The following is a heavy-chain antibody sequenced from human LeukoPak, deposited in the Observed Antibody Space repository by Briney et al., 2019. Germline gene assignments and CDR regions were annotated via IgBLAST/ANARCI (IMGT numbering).Heavy chain of an antibody. CDR1: GGSFSGYY. J-gene: IGHJ4*02. Sequence: PSETLSLTCAVYGGSFSGYYWSWIRQPPGKGLEWIGEINHSGSTNYNPSLKSRVTISADTSENQFSLKLSSVTAADTAVYYCASSDDILTGYYKGLDNWGQGTLVTVSS. CDR2: INHSGST. CDR3: ASSDDILTGYYKGLDN. D-gene: IGHD3-9*01. V-gene: IGHV4-34*01.